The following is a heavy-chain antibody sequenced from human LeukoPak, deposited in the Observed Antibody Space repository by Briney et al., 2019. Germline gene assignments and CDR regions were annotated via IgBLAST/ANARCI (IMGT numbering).Heavy chain of an antibody. V-gene: IGHV4-59*01. CDR2: IYSNEIT. D-gene: IGHD3-10*01. CDR1: GDSISSDH. J-gene: IGHJ4*02. CDR3: ARVQSYYGSVTGKSYYFDS. Sequence: KPSETLSLTCTVSGDSISSDHWSWIRQPPGKGLEWIGNIYSNEITDYNPSLRSRVTIVVGSSKNHFSLRLRSVTAADTAQYYCARVQSYYGSVTGKSYYFDSWGQGTLVTVSS.